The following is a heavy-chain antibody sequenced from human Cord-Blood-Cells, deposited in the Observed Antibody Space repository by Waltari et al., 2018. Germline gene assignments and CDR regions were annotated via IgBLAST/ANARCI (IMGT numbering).Heavy chain of an antibody. CDR2: IIPILGIA. J-gene: IGHJ5*02. V-gene: IGHV1-69*02. D-gene: IGHD2-2*01. CDR3: ARVYCSSTSCCGSWFDP. CDR1: GGTFSSYT. Sequence: QVQLVQSGAEVKKPGSSVKVSCKASGGTFSSYTISWVRQAPGQGLEWMGRIIPILGIANYAQKFQGRVTITADKSTSTAYMELSSLRSEDTAVYYCARVYCSSTSCCGSWFDPWGQGTLVTVSS.